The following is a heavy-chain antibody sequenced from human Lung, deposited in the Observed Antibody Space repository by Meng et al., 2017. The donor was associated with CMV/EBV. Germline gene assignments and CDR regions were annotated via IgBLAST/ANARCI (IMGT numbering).Heavy chain of an antibody. V-gene: IGHV4-30-4*01. CDR2: IYYTGST. D-gene: IGHD2-15*01. CDR1: GGSISSGDYY. CDR3: ARVGGCSGGGCYHRLFDY. Sequence: QVPLQELGPGLCKPSQTLSLTCTVSGGSISSGDYYWSWIRQPPGKGLEWIGYIYYTGSTYYNPSLKSRVIISVDTSKNQFSLKLNSVTAADTAVYYCARVGGCSGGGCYHRLFDYWGQGTLVTVSS. J-gene: IGHJ4*02.